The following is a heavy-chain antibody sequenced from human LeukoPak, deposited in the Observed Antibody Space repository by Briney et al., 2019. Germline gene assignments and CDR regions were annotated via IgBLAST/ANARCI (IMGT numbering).Heavy chain of an antibody. J-gene: IGHJ4*02. CDR2: IYHSGST. CDR1: GGSISSGGYS. D-gene: IGHD1-26*01. V-gene: IGHV4-30-2*01. Sequence: SQTLSLTCAVSGGSISSGGYSWSWIRQPPGKGLEWFGYIYHSGSTYYNPSLKSRVTISVDRSKNQFSLKLSSVTAADTAVYYCARGQWELPGGLDYFDYWGQGTLVTVSS. CDR3: ARGQWELPGGLDYFDY.